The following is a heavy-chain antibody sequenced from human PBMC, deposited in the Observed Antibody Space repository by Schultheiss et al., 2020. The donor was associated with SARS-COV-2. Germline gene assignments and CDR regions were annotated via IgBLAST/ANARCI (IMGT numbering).Heavy chain of an antibody. CDR3: ARDSEACPFDY. CDR1: GFTFSSYE. Sequence: GGSLRLSCAASGFTFSSYEMNWVRQAPGKGLEWVSYISSSGSTIYYADSVKGRFTISRDNAKNSLYLQMNSLRAEDTAVYYCARDSEACPFDYWGQGTLVTVSS. V-gene: IGHV3-48*03. J-gene: IGHJ4*02. CDR2: ISSSGSTI.